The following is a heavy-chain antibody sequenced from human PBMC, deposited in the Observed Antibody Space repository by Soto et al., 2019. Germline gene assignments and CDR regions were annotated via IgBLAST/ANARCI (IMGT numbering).Heavy chain of an antibody. V-gene: IGHV3-30*18. CDR3: AKDRKGGTGCLDY. CDR2: ISDDGTNK. Sequence: GGSLRLSCAASGFTFNTYGMHWVRQAPGKGLEWVAVISDDGTNKYYADSVKGRFTISRDNSKNTLYLQMNSLRTEDTAVYYCAKDRKGGTGCLDYWGQGTLVTVSS. J-gene: IGHJ4*02. CDR1: GFTFNTYG. D-gene: IGHD2-8*02.